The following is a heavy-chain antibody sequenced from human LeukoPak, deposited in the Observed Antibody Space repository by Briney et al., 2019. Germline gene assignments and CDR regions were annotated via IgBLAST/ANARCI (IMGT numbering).Heavy chain of an antibody. CDR2: IKQDGSEK. CDR1: GFTFSSYW. J-gene: IGHJ1*01. D-gene: IGHD4-23*01. Sequence: GGSLRLSCAASGFTFSSYWMSWVRQAPGKGLEWVANIKQDGSEKYYVDSVKGRFTISRDNAKNSLYLQMNSLRAEDTAVYYCASTYYGGLTRYFQHWGQGTLVTVSS. CDR3: ASTYYGGLTRYFQH. V-gene: IGHV3-7*01.